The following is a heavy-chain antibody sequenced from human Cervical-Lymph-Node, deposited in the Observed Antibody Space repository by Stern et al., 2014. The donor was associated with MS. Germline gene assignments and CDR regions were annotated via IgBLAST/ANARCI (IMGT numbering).Heavy chain of an antibody. J-gene: IGHJ6*02. Sequence: QVQLGQSGAEVKKPGSSVKVSCKASGGTFSNYATSWVRQAPGQGLAWMGGIVPLFGKPNYAQKFQGRVTITADESTSTAYMDLSSLRSEDTAVYYCASPLTATSVPFGYYGMDVWGQGTKVTVS. CDR3: ASPLTATSVPFGYYGMDV. V-gene: IGHV1-69*01. D-gene: IGHD4-17*01. CDR2: IVPLFGKP. CDR1: GGTFSNYA.